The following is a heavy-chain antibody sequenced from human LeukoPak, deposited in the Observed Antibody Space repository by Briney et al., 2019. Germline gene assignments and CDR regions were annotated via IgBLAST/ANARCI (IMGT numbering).Heavy chain of an antibody. CDR1: AFTFSSYS. CDR2: ISSRSYI. V-gene: IGHV3-21*01. CDR3: ASGADFWSGPNWFDP. Sequence: PGGSLRLSCAASAFTFSSYSMNWVRQAPGKGLEWFSSISSRSYIYYADSVKGRFTISRDNAKNSLYLQMNSLRAEDTAVYYCASGADFWSGPNWFDPWGQGTLVTVSS. J-gene: IGHJ5*02. D-gene: IGHD3-3*01.